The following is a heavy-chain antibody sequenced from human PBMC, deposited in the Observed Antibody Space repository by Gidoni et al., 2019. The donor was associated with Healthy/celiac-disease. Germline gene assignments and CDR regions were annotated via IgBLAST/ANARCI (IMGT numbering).Heavy chain of an antibody. V-gene: IGHV3-30-3*01. CDR2: ISYDGSNK. J-gene: IGHJ4*02. CDR3: ARDPDSSGWGANFDY. D-gene: IGHD6-19*01. Sequence: QVQLVESGGGVVQPGRSLRPSCTASGFTFSSYAMPWVRQAPGKGLEWVAVISYDGSNKYYADSVKGRFTISRDNSKNTLYLQMNSLRAEDTAVYYCARDPDSSGWGANFDYWGQGTLVTVSS. CDR1: GFTFSSYA.